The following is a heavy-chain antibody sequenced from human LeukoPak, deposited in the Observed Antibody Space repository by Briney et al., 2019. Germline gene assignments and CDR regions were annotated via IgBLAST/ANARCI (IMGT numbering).Heavy chain of an antibody. Sequence: GGSLRLSCAASGFTFSSYWMHWVRQAPGKGLEYVSAISSNGGSTYYANSVKGRFTISRDNSKNTLYLQMGSLRAEDMAVYYCARAGTLGAWGDFDYWGQGTLVTVSS. CDR3: ARAGTLGAWGDFDY. V-gene: IGHV3-64*01. CDR2: ISSNGGST. J-gene: IGHJ4*02. CDR1: GFTFSSYW. D-gene: IGHD3-10*01.